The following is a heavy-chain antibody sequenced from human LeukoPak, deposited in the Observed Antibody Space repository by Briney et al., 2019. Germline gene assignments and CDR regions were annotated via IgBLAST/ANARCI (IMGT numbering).Heavy chain of an antibody. CDR2: IYSGGNT. J-gene: IGHJ4*02. D-gene: IGHD3-16*01. CDR1: GFPVSSIY. V-gene: IGHV3-66*01. CDR3: ARDLAPDY. Sequence: GGSLRLSCAASGFPVSSIYMTWVRQAPGKGLEWVSVIYSGGNTYYTDSVKGRFIISRDSSKNTLYLQMNSLRAEDTAVYYCARDLAPDYWGQGTLVTVSS.